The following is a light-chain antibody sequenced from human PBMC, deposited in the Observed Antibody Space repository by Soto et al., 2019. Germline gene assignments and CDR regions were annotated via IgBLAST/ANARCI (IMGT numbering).Light chain of an antibody. CDR3: QQDGSSGT. J-gene: IGKJ1*01. CDR1: QGVSSSY. V-gene: IGKV3-20*01. Sequence: VLTQSPGTLSVSPWDRATLSCRVSQGVSSSYLAWYQQKPGQAPRLLIYGASTRAAGIQGSCSSIGSGTDFTLTIRRLEPEDVAVYCWQQDGSSGTCGQGTKVDIK. CDR2: GAS.